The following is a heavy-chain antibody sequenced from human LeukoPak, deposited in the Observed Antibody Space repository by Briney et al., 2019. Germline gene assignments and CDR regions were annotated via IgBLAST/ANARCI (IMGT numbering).Heavy chain of an antibody. V-gene: IGHV4-4*07. J-gene: IGHJ4*02. CDR3: ARDSIKEMATIS. CDR1: GGSISSYY. D-gene: IGHD5-24*01. Sequence: SETLSHNRTVAGGSISSYYWSWIRQPAGKGLEWIGRIYTSGSTNYNPSLKSRVTMSVDTSKNQFSLKLSSVTAADTAVYYCARDSIKEMATISWGQGTLVTVSS. CDR2: IYTSGST.